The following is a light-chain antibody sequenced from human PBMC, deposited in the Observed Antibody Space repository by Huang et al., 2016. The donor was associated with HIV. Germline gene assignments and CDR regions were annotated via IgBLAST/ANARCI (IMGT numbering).Light chain of an antibody. CDR1: QDIRNY. Sequence: DIQMTHSPSSLSASIGDRVTITCQASQDIRNYLNWYRQKPGKAPELLIYDASNLQAGVPLRFTGRGSGTNFTFSISSLQSEDIETYYCQQYDHVYTFGQGTKLEI. V-gene: IGKV1-33*01. CDR3: QQYDHVYT. J-gene: IGKJ2*01. CDR2: DAS.